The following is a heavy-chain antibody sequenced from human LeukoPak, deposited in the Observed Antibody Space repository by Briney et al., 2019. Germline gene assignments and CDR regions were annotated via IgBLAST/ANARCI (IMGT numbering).Heavy chain of an antibody. V-gene: IGHV4-39*07. Sequence: PSETLSLTCTVSGGSISSSSYYWGWIRQPPGKGLEWIGSIYYSGSTNYNPSLKSRVTISVDTSKNQFSLKLSSVTAADTAVYYCARPSRRLRFLEWSPPYMDVWGKGTTVTVSS. CDR3: ARPSRRLRFLEWSPPYMDV. CDR2: IYYSGST. CDR1: GGSISSSSYY. D-gene: IGHD3-3*01. J-gene: IGHJ6*03.